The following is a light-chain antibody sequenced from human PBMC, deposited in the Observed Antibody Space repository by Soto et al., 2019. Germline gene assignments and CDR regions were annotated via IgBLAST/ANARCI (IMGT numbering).Light chain of an antibody. CDR1: SSNIGSHT. CDR2: SNS. CDR3: AGWDDSLNGVV. V-gene: IGLV1-44*01. J-gene: IGLJ2*01. Sequence: QSVLTQPLSASGTPGQRGTLSCSGSSSNIGSHTVNWYQHLPGTAPKLVIYSNSQRPSGVPDRFYAYTSGASAFLAISDLQSEDDGDYYCAGWDDSLNGVVFGGGTKLTVL.